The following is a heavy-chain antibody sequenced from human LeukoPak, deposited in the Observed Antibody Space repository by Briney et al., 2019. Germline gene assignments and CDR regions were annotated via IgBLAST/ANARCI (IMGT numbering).Heavy chain of an antibody. CDR2: IDHSGIT. Sequence: SETLSLTCVVYGGSFSDYYWSWIRQPPGKGLEWIGEIDHSGITNYNPPLKSRVSISVDTSKNQFSLNLSSVTAADTAVYYCASGDGEGWHHYWGQGTLVTVST. V-gene: IGHV4-34*01. D-gene: IGHD3-10*01. CDR1: GGSFSDYY. J-gene: IGHJ4*02. CDR3: ASGDGEGWHHY.